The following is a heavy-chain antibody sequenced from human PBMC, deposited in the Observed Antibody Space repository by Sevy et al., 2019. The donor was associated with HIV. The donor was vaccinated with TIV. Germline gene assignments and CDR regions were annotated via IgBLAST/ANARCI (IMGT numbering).Heavy chain of an antibody. Sequence: GESLKISCQGSGDTFTSSWVDWVRQLPGKGLEWMGTIYPGDSDTRYSPSFQGQVTISVDKSTNTAFLQWASLRTSDTAMYYCARRTRDCDGDTCYGTYFDIWGQGTLVTVSS. V-gene: IGHV5-51*01. D-gene: IGHD2-21*01. CDR1: GDTFTSSW. CDR2: IYPGDSDT. J-gene: IGHJ4*02. CDR3: ARRTRDCDGDTCYGTYFDI.